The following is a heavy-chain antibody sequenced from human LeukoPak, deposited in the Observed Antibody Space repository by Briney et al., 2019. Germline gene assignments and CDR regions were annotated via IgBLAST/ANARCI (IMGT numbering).Heavy chain of an antibody. D-gene: IGHD1-1*01. CDR2: ISGDGGST. V-gene: IGHV3-43*02. Sequence: PGGSLRLSCAASGFTFDDYAMHWVRQAPGKGLEWVSLISGDGGSTYYADSVKGRFTISRDNSKNSLYLQMNSLRTEDTALYYCASLQLGSFDYWGQGTLVTVSS. J-gene: IGHJ4*02. CDR1: GFTFDDYA. CDR3: ASLQLGSFDY.